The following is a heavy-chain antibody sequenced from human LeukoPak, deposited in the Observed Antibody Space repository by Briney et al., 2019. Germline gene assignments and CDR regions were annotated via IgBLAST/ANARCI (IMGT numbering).Heavy chain of an antibody. V-gene: IGHV3-7*01. Sequence: GGSLRLSCAVSGFTFSNYWMSWVRQAPGKGLEWVANIKQDGSEKYYVDSVKGRFTISRDNAKNSLYLQMNSLRVEDTAVYYCARLEQWLTPYWGQGTLVTVSS. CDR1: GFTFSNYW. J-gene: IGHJ4*02. CDR3: ARLEQWLTPY. D-gene: IGHD6-19*01. CDR2: IKQDGSEK.